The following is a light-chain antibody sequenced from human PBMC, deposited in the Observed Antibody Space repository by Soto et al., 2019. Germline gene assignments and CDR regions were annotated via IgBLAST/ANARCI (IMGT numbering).Light chain of an antibody. CDR3: QQDHSWA. J-gene: IGKJ1*01. CDR1: QSSSRR. Sequence: DIQVTQFPSTLSASIGDRVTMTCRISQSSSRRLAWYQQKPGKAPRLLIYDASSLESGVPSRFSGSGSGTEFTLTITSLEPDDFATYYCQQDHSWAFGQGTKVDI. V-gene: IGKV1-5*01. CDR2: DAS.